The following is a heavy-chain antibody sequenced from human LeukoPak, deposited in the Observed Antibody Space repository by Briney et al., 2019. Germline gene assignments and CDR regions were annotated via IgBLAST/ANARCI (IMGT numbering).Heavy chain of an antibody. CDR3: ASPHYDYVWGSYRYLGDY. V-gene: IGHV4-34*01. CDR1: GGSFSGYY. J-gene: IGHJ4*02. CDR2: INHSGRT. D-gene: IGHD3-16*02. Sequence: SETLSLTCAVSGGSFSGYYWSWLRQAPGKGLEWLGEINHSGRTNYNPSLKSRVTISVDTSKNQFSLKLSSVTAADTAVYYCASPHYDYVWGSYRYLGDYWGQGTLVTVSS.